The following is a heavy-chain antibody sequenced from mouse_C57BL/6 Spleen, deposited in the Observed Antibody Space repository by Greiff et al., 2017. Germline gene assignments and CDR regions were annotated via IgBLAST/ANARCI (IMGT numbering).Heavy chain of an antibody. CDR1: GYAFSSYW. CDR3: ARPYDYSYYFDY. Sequence: VQLQQSGAELVKPGASVKISCKASGYAFSSYWMNWVKQRPGKGLEWIGQIYPGDGDTNYNGKFKGKATLTADKSSSTAYMQLSSLTSEDSAVYFCARPYDYSYYFDYWGQGTTLTVSS. V-gene: IGHV1-80*01. CDR2: IYPGDGDT. J-gene: IGHJ2*01. D-gene: IGHD2-4*01.